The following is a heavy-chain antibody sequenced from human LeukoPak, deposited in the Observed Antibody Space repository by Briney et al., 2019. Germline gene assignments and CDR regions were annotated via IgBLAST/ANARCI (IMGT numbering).Heavy chain of an antibody. CDR3: ATRKCSISACRASSYRCMDD. D-gene: IGHD2-2*01. J-gene: IGHJ6*03. CDR1: GFTFSSYW. V-gene: IGHV3-7*01. CDR2: IKEDGGEA. Sequence: GGSLRLSCETSGFTFSSYWMTWVRQAPGKGLEWVANIKEDGGEANYVGSVKGRFTVSRDNAKQSLYLQMSSLRVEDTAIYYCATRKCSISACRASSYRCMDDWGKGTTVTVSS.